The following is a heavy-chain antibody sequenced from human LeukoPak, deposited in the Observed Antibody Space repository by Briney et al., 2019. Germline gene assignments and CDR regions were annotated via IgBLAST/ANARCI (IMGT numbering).Heavy chain of an antibody. CDR1: GGTFSSYA. Sequence: SVKVSCKASGGTFSSYAISWVRQAPGQGLEWMGGIIPIFGTANYAQKFQGRVTITTDESTSTAYMELSSLRSGDTAVYYCARDIVVVPAAGGGAFDIWGQGTMVTVSS. V-gene: IGHV1-69*05. J-gene: IGHJ3*02. CDR3: ARDIVVVPAAGGGAFDI. CDR2: IIPIFGTA. D-gene: IGHD2-2*01.